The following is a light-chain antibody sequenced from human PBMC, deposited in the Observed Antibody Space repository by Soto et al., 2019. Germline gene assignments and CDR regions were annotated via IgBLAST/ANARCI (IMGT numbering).Light chain of an antibody. CDR1: QSINSW. V-gene: IGKV1-5*03. CDR3: QQYNSYST. J-gene: IGKJ1*01. CDR2: KAS. Sequence: DIQMTQSPSTLSGSVGDRATITCRASQSINSWLAWYQQKPGKAPKLLIYKASSLESGVPSRFSGSGSETEFTLTISSLQPDDFATYYCQQYNSYSTFGQGTKVDIK.